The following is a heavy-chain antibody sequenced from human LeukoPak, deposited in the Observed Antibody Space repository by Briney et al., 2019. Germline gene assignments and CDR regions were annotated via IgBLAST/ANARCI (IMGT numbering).Heavy chain of an antibody. J-gene: IGHJ2*01. D-gene: IGHD6-19*01. CDR3: ARGYSSGWSNWYFDL. V-gene: IGHV1-24*01. CDR1: GYTLTELS. CDR2: FDPEDGET. Sequence: ASVKVSCKVSGYTLTELSMHWVRQAPGKGLEWMGGFDPEDGETIYAQKFQGRVTMTEDTSTDTAFMELSSLRSEDTAVYYCARGYSSGWSNWYFDLWGRGTLVTVSS.